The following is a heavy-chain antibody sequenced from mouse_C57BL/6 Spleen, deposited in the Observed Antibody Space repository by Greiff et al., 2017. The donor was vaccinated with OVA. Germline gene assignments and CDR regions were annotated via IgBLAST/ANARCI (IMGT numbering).Heavy chain of an antibody. J-gene: IGHJ4*01. D-gene: IGHD2-1*01. CDR2: IDPSDSYT. CDR3: ARSTGNYVSAMDY. CDR1: GYTFTSYW. V-gene: IGHV1-69*01. Sequence: VQLQQPGAELVMPGASVKLSCKASGYTFTSYWMHWVKQRPGQGLEWIGEIDPSDSYTNYNQKFKGKSTLTVDKSSSTAYMQLSSLTSEDSAVYYCARSTGNYVSAMDYWGQGTSVTVSS.